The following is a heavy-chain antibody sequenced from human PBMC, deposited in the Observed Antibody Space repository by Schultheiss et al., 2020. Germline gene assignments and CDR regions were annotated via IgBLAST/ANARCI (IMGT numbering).Heavy chain of an antibody. CDR2: INPSGGST. D-gene: IGHD5-24*01. J-gene: IGHJ4*02. CDR1: GYTFTSYY. Sequence: ASVKVSCKASGYTFTSYYMHWVRQAPGQGLEWMGIINPSGGSTSYAQKFQGRVTMTRDTSTSTVYMELSSLRSEDTAVYYCARDWRDGYNPSRLVYFDYWGQGTLVTVSS. CDR3: ARDWRDGYNPSRLVYFDY. V-gene: IGHV1-46*01.